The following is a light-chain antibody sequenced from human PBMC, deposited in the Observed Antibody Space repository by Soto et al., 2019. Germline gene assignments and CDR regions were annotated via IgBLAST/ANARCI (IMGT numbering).Light chain of an antibody. CDR3: QQYNSYWT. Sequence: DLQMTQSPSTLSESVGDRVTITCRASQSISSWLAWYQQKPGKAPKLLIYKASSLESGVPSRFSGSGSGTEFTLTISSLQPDDFATYYCQQYNSYWTVGQGTKVDIK. CDR1: QSISSW. J-gene: IGKJ1*01. V-gene: IGKV1-5*03. CDR2: KAS.